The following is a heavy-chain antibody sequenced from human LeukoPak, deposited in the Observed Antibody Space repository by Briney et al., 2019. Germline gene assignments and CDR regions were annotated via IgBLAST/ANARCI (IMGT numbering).Heavy chain of an antibody. CDR2: ISSSSSYI. D-gene: IGHD3-3*01. CDR3: ARMADSDFWSGYYYYYYGMDV. CDR1: GFTFSSYS. J-gene: IGHJ6*02. Sequence: GGSLRLSCAASGFTFSSYSMNWVRQAPGKGLEWVSSISSSSSYIYYADSVKGRFTISRDNTKNALYLQMNSLRAEDTAVYYCARMADSDFWSGYYYYYYGMDVWGQGTTVTVSS. V-gene: IGHV3-21*01.